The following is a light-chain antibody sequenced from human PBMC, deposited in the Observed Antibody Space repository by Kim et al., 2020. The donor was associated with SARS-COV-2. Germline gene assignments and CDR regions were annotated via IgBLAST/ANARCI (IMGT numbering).Light chain of an antibody. CDR2: GKN. CDR1: ILRTYF. Sequence: ALGQKVRITCQGDILRTYFPSWYQQKPRQAPVLVIYGKNTRPSGIPDRFSGSFSGNTASLTITGTQAEDEADYYCASRDSSGDHLLFGGGTKLTVL. CDR3: ASRDSSGDHLL. V-gene: IGLV3-19*01. J-gene: IGLJ3*02.